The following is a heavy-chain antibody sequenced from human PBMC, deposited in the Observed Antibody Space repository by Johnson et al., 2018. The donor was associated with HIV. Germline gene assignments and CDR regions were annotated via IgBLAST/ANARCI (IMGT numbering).Heavy chain of an antibody. CDR1: GFTFSSYA. V-gene: IGHV3-30*04. CDR3: ARGITTDDAFDI. J-gene: IGHJ3*02. Sequence: QVQLVESGGGVVQPGRSLRLSCAASGFTFSSYAMHWVRQAPGKGLEWVAVIRYDGSNKYYADSVKGRFTISRDSSKNTLYLQMNSLRVEDTAVYYCARGITTDDAFDIWGQGTMVTVSS. CDR2: IRYDGSNK. D-gene: IGHD1-1*01.